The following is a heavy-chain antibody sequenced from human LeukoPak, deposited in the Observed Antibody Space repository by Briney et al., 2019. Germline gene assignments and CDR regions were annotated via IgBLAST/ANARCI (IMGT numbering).Heavy chain of an antibody. CDR3: GGFGYEAAVDL. CDR1: GLTFNTYW. Sequence: GGSLRLSCAASGLTFNTYWMMWVRQAPGKGLEWVANIKPDESETYYVDTVKGRFTISRDNAKNLLYLQMNSLRGEDTAVYYCGGFGYEAAVDLWGQGTLVTVSS. V-gene: IGHV3-7*01. CDR2: IKPDESET. D-gene: IGHD6-13*01. J-gene: IGHJ4*02.